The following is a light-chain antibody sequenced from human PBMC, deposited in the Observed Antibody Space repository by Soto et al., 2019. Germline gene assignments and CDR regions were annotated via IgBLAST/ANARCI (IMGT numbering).Light chain of an antibody. CDR2: EVT. CDR3: CSYAGTSSYA. V-gene: IGLV2-23*02. J-gene: IGLJ1*01. Sequence: QSVLTQPASVSGSPGQSITISCTGTSSDVGGYDLVSWYQQHPGKAPKLMIYEVTKRPSGVSNRFSGSKSGNTASLTISGLQAEDEADYYCCSYAGTSSYAFGNGTKVTVL. CDR1: SSDVGGYDL.